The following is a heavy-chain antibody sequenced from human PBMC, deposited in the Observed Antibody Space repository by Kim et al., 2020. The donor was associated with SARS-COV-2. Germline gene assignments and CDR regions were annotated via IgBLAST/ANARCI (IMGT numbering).Heavy chain of an antibody. Sequence: ASVKVSCKASGYTFTGYYMHWVRQAPGQGLEWMGWINPNSGGTNYAQKFQGRVTMTRDTSISTAYMELSRLRSDDTAVYYCARVRFLEWFPYIWGQGTMVTVSS. CDR1: GYTFTGYY. CDR3: ARVRFLEWFPYI. CDR2: INPNSGGT. J-gene: IGHJ3*02. D-gene: IGHD3-3*01. V-gene: IGHV1-2*02.